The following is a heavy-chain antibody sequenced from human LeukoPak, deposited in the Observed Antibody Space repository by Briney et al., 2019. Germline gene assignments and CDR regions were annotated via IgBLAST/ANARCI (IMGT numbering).Heavy chain of an antibody. D-gene: IGHD3-10*01. CDR3: ARNKHDGSGSYYNWDAFDI. V-gene: IGHV1-24*01. Sequence: ASVKVSCKVSGYTLTELSMHWVRQAPGKGLERMGGFDPEDGETIYAQKFQGRVTMTEDTSTDAAYMELSSLRSEDTAVYYCARNKHDGSGSYYNWDAFDIWGQGTMVTVSS. CDR2: FDPEDGET. J-gene: IGHJ3*02. CDR1: GYTLTELS.